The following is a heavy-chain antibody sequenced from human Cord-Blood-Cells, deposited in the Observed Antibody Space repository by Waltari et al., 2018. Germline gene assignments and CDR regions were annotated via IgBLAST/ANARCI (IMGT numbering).Heavy chain of an antibody. V-gene: IGHV1-2*02. J-gene: IGHJ3*02. CDR1: GYTFTGYY. D-gene: IGHD3-3*01. CDR2: IKPNSGGT. Sequence: QVQLVQSGAEVKKPGASVKVSCKASGYTFTGYYMHWVRPAPGQGLEWMGLIKPNSGGTNYAQELQGRVTMTRDTSISTAYMELSRLRSDDTAVYYCARDSSYDFWSGDAFDIWGQGTMVTVSS. CDR3: ARDSSYDFWSGDAFDI.